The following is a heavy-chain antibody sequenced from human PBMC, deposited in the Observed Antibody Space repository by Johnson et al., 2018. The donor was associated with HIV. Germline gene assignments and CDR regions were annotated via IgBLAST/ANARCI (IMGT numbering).Heavy chain of an antibody. CDR1: GFSVSSNY. V-gene: IGHV3-30*02. D-gene: IGHD3-10*01. J-gene: IGHJ3*02. CDR2: MPFYESDG. CDR3: AKEWAGFGETHDTVDI. Sequence: QVQLVESGGGLVQPGGSLRLSCAASGFSVSSNYMHWVRQAPGKGLEWVAFMPFYESDGYYADFVKGRFIMSRDNSKTTVFLQMNRLRAEDTALYYCAKEWAGFGETHDTVDIWGQGTMVTVSS.